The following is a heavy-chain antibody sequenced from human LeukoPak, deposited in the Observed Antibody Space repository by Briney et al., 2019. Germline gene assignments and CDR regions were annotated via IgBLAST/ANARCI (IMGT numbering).Heavy chain of an antibody. Sequence: ASVKVSCKASSYTFTSYGISWVRQAPGQGLEWMGWISAYNGNTNYAQKLQGRVTMTTDTSTSTAYMELRSLRSDDTAVYYCARDAARYCSGSSCYRAFDIWGQGTMVTVSS. CDR1: SYTFTSYG. CDR2: ISAYNGNT. D-gene: IGHD2-15*01. J-gene: IGHJ3*02. CDR3: ARDAARYCSGSSCYRAFDI. V-gene: IGHV1-18*01.